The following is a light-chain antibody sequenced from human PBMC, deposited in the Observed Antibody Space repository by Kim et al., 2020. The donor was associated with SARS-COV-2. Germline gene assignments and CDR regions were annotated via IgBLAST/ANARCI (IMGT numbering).Light chain of an antibody. CDR2: EDD. J-gene: IGLJ2*01. Sequence: NFMLTQPHSVSESPGKTVTISCTRSSGSIGSNYVQWYQQRPGSAPTTVIFEDDQRPSGVPDRFSGSIDSSSNSASLTISGLKTEDEADYYCQSYDSSNVVFGGGIQLTVL. V-gene: IGLV6-57*04. CDR3: QSYDSSNVV. CDR1: SGSIGSNY.